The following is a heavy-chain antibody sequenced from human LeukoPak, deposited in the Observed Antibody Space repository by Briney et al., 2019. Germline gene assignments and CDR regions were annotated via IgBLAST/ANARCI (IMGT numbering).Heavy chain of an antibody. V-gene: IGHV4-59*01. D-gene: IGHD3-22*01. J-gene: IGHJ5*02. CDR1: GASISSYY. CDR3: ARVLLGSGYST. CDR2: IYYSGIT. Sequence: PSETLSLTRSVSGASISSYYYNWIRQSPGKGLEWIGYIYYSGITNYNPSLKSRVTMSLDTSNNQFSLKLSSVTAADTAVYYCARVLLGSGYSTWGQGTLVTVSS.